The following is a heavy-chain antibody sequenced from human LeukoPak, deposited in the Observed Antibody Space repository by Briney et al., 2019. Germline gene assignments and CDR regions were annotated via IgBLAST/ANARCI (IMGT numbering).Heavy chain of an antibody. V-gene: IGHV3-23*01. D-gene: IGHD1-26*01. CDR1: GFTFSSSA. CDR3: ARGPSGTYPNPFDF. CDR2: ISNNGGYT. J-gene: IGHJ4*02. Sequence: GGSLRLSCAASGFTFSSSAMSWVRQAPGKGLEWVSAISNNGGYTYYADSVQGRFTISRDNSKSTLCLQMNSLRAEDTAVYYCARGPSGTYPNPFDFWGQGALVTVSS.